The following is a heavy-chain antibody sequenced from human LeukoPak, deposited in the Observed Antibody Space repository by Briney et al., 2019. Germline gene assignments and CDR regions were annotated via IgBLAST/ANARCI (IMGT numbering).Heavy chain of an antibody. CDR1: GGTFSSYA. CDR2: IIPIFGTA. V-gene: IGHV1-69*05. CDR3: ASGYYDSSGYYYVDY. D-gene: IGHD3-22*01. Sequence: SVKVSCKASGGTFSSYAISWVRQAPGQGLEWMGGIIPIFGTANYAQKFQGRVTITTDESTSTAYMELSGLRSEDTAVYYCASGYYDSSGYYYVDYWGQGTLVTVSS. J-gene: IGHJ4*02.